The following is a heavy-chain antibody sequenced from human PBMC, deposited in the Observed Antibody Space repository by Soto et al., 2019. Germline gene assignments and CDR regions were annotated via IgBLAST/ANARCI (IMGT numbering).Heavy chain of an antibody. CDR1: GFTFSTYG. CDR3: ARSPAGYSYGSGADY. D-gene: IGHD5-18*01. CDR2: IWYDGSNK. V-gene: IGHV3-33*01. J-gene: IGHJ4*02. Sequence: QVQLVESGGGVVQPGRSLRLSCAASGFTFSTYGMHWVRQAPGKGLEWVAVIWYDGSNKYYADSVKGRFTISRDNSKNTLYLQMNSLRAEDTAVYYCARSPAGYSYGSGADYWGQGTLVTVSS.